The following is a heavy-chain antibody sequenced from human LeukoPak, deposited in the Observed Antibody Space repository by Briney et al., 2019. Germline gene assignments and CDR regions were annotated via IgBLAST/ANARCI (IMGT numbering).Heavy chain of an antibody. CDR1: GYSISSSDW. D-gene: IGHD6-13*01. Sequence: SDTLSLTCAVSGYSISSSDWWGWIRQPPGKGLEWIGYIYYSGTTNYNPSLKSRVTMSVDTSKNQFSLKLRSVTALDTAVYHCARKIASVGYFDYWGQGTLVTVSS. V-gene: IGHV4-28*06. CDR2: IYYSGTT. CDR3: ARKIASVGYFDY. J-gene: IGHJ4*02.